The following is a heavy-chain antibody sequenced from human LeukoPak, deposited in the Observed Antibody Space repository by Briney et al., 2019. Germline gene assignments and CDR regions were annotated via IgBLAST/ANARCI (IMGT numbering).Heavy chain of an antibody. CDR2: INPGDSDT. CDR3: ARSDKYDYVWGSYRYTADY. CDR1: GYSFTSYW. D-gene: IGHD3-16*02. J-gene: IGHJ4*02. Sequence: GESLKISCKGSGYSFTSYWIGWVRQMPGKGLEWMGIINPGDSDTRYSPSFQGQVTISADKSISTACLQWSSLKASDTAMYYCARSDKYDYVWGSYRYTADYWGQGTLVTVSS. V-gene: IGHV5-51*01.